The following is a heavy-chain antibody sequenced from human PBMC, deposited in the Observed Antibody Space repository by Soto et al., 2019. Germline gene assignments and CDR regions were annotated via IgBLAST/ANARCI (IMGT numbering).Heavy chain of an antibody. CDR3: ARRYGGTFDY. J-gene: IGHJ4*02. Sequence: AETLSLTCTGSGGSVSSSSYYWGWIRQPPGKGPEWVGCMYYSGSTNYNTSLKSRVTISVDTSKNQFSLKLSSVTAADTAVYYCARRYGGTFDYWGQGTLVTVSS. CDR2: MYYSGST. V-gene: IGHV4-61*05. D-gene: IGHD2-15*01. CDR1: GGSVSSSSYY.